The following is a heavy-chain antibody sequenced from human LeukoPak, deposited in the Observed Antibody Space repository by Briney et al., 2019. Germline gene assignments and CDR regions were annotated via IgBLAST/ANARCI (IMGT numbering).Heavy chain of an antibody. Sequence: SETLSLICTVSGGSISSYYWSWSRQPPGKGLEWIGYIYYSGSTKYNPSLKSRVTISVDTSKNQFSLKLSSVTAADTAVYYCAREEIAAAGLDYWGQGTLVTVSS. CDR3: AREEIAAAGLDY. D-gene: IGHD6-13*01. CDR2: IYYSGST. V-gene: IGHV4-59*01. CDR1: GGSISSYY. J-gene: IGHJ4*02.